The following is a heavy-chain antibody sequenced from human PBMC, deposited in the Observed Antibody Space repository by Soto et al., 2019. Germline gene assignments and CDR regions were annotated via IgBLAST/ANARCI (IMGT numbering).Heavy chain of an antibody. CDR3: ARDDLNYYDSTSHAFDI. Sequence: PGGSLRLSCAASGFTFSNYWMHWVRQAPGKGLVWVSRLNSDGSSTYYADSVKGRFTISRDNAKNTLYLQMNSLRAEDTAVYYCARDDLNYYDSTSHAFDIWGQGTMVTVSS. CDR2: LNSDGSST. D-gene: IGHD3-22*01. V-gene: IGHV3-74*01. CDR1: GFTFSNYW. J-gene: IGHJ3*02.